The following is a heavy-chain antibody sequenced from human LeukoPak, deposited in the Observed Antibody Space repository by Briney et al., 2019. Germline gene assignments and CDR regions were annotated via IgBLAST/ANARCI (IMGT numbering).Heavy chain of an antibody. J-gene: IGHJ4*02. D-gene: IGHD6-19*01. CDR2: IKLDGSAT. Sequence: GGSLRLSCAASGFTFSNFWMAWVRQVPGKGPEWVADIKLDGSATYYLDSVKGRFTISRDNSKNTLYLQMNSLRVEDTAVYYCAKDKGSSSGWYFDYWGQGTLVTVSS. CDR1: GFTFSNFW. CDR3: AKDKGSSSGWYFDY. V-gene: IGHV3-7*01.